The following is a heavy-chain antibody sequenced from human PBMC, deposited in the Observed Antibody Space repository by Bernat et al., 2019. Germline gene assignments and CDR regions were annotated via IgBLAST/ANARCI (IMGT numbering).Heavy chain of an antibody. Sequence: QQQLKESGPRLVKPSETLSLTCTVSGGSISSSAYYWDWIRQPPGKGLEWIGGIYYSGRTYYNPSLRSRVSISVDTSRNPFSVKLSSVTAADTAVYYCARRGSSSPRNWFDPWGQGTLVTVSS. CDR2: IYYSGRT. J-gene: IGHJ5*02. D-gene: IGHD6-6*01. V-gene: IGHV4-39*02. CDR3: ARRGSSSPRNWFDP. CDR1: GGSISSSAYY.